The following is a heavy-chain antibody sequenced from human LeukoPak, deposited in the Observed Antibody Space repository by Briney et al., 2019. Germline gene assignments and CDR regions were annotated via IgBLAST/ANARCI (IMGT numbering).Heavy chain of an antibody. V-gene: IGHV4-61*05. J-gene: IGHJ2*01. CDR1: GGSISSSSYY. Sequence: ASETLSLTCTVSGGSISSSSYYWGWIRQPPGKGLEWIGYIYYSGSTNYNPSLKSRVTISVDTSKNQSSLKLSSVTAADTAVYYCARSIGGNSANWYFDLWGRGTLVTVSS. D-gene: IGHD4-23*01. CDR2: IYYSGST. CDR3: ARSIGGNSANWYFDL.